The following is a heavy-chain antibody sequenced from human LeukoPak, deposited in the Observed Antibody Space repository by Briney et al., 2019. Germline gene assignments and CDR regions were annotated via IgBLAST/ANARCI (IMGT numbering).Heavy chain of an antibody. V-gene: IGHV6-1*01. CDR2: TYYRSKWYS. CDR1: GDSVSSNSAA. J-gene: IGHJ4*02. CDR3: VRGTCLGCLPSH. D-gene: IGHD1-1*01. Sequence: SQTLSLTCAISGDSVSSNSAAWSWIRQSPSRGLEWLGRTYYRSKWYSDYAVSVRSRITINPDTSKNQFSLQLNSVTPEDTAIYYCVRGTCLGCLPSHWGQGTLVTVSS.